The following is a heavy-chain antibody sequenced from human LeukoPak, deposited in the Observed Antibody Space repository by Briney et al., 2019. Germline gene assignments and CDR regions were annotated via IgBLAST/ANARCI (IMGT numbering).Heavy chain of an antibody. CDR3: ARGVYGSGSYWFDP. CDR1: GFTFRSYW. V-gene: IGHV3-20*01. D-gene: IGHD3-10*01. J-gene: IGHJ5*02. CDR2: INWNGGSA. Sequence: GGSLRLSCAASGFTFRSYWMHWVRQVPGKGLEWVSGINWNGGSAGYADSVKGRFTISRDNAKNSLYLQMNSLRAEDTALYHCARGVYGSGSYWFDPWGQGTLVTVSS.